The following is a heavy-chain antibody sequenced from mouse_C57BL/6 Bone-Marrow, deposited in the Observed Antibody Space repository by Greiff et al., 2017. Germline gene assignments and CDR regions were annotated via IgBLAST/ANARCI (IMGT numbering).Heavy chain of an antibody. J-gene: IGHJ3*01. CDR3: ERVYGI. D-gene: IGHD2-1*01. V-gene: IGHV1-59*01. Sequence: QVQLQQPGAELVRPGTSVKLSCKASGYTFTSYWMHWVKQRPGQGLEWIGVIDPSASYSNYNPKFQGKGTLTVATYSSPAYMQLSSLTSEDSAVYYCERVYGIWGQGTLVTVSA. CDR1: GYTFTSYW. CDR2: IDPSASYS.